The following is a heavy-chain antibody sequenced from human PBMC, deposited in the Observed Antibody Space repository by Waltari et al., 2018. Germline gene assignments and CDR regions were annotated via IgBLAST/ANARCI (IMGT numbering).Heavy chain of an antibody. D-gene: IGHD1-26*01. V-gene: IGHV3-23*01. Sequence: EVQVLESGGDLVRPGRSLRLLCEASGRAFSSDAMNWVRQAPGKGLEWVSMIKTNGDTYYADSVKGRFTISRDNSKSTLFLQMNSLRAEDTAVYYCASSGSYSHRTRMDVWGQGTKVTVSS. CDR2: IKTNGDT. CDR3: ASSGSYSHRTRMDV. CDR1: GRAFSSDA. J-gene: IGHJ6*02.